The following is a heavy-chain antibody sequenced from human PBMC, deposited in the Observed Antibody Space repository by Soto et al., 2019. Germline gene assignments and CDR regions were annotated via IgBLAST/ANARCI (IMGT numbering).Heavy chain of an antibody. J-gene: IGHJ4*02. D-gene: IGHD3-10*01. CDR1: GDRNSGYV. CDR3: ARSRNGSGTFYRSGFDY. Sequence: VKVYRKTSGDRNSGYVIGCGILKKRQGLEWMGGIIPIFGTANYAQKFQGRVTITADETTSTAYMELSSLRSEDTAVYYCARSRNGSGTFYRSGFDYSGQGTLGTVSS. CDR2: IIPIFGTA. V-gene: IGHV1-69*13.